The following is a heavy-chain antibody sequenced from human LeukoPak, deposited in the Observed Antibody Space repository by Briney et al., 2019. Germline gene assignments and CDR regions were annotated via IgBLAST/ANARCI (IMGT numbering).Heavy chain of an antibody. CDR1: GGSISSGSYY. D-gene: IGHD1-14*01. V-gene: IGHV4-61*02. J-gene: IGHJ6*03. Sequence: PSETLSLTCTVSGGSISSGSYYWSWIRQPAGKGLEWIGRIYTSGSTNYNPSLKSRVTISVDTSKNQFSLKLSSVTAADTAVYYCARDGQAATNYYYYYMDVWGKGTTVTVSS. CDR3: ARDGQAATNYYYYYMDV. CDR2: IYTSGST.